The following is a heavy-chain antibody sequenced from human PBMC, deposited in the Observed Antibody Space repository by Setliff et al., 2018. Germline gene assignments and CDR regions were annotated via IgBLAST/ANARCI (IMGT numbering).Heavy chain of an antibody. D-gene: IGHD3-10*01. CDR3: FTGRGY. V-gene: IGHV3-7*01. J-gene: IGHJ4*02. CDR2: INPDGSER. Sequence: PGGSLRLSCKVSGFSFSNNWMTWVRQAPGKGLEWVANINPDGSERYTVDFLRGRFTISRDNGKTLVFLQMNSLKVKDTAVYYCFTGRGYGGQGTQVTVSS. CDR1: GFSFSNNW.